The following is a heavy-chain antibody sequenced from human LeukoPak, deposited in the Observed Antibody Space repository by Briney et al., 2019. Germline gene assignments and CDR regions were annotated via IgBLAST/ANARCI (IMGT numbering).Heavy chain of an antibody. CDR1: GGSISSTNHY. Sequence: SETPSLTCTVSGGSISSTNHYWGWIRQPPGKGLEWIGSIYYSGNTQYNPSLKSRVTISVDTSRTQFSLRLSSVAAADTAVYYCAREGAEYYDILTGPFDDWGQGILVTVSS. CDR2: IYYSGNT. J-gene: IGHJ4*02. CDR3: AREGAEYYDILTGPFDD. D-gene: IGHD3-9*01. V-gene: IGHV4-39*07.